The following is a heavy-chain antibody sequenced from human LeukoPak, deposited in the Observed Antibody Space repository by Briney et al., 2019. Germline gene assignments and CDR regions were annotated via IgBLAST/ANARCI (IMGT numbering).Heavy chain of an antibody. Sequence: PGGSLRLSCAASGFTFSTCGMHWVRQAPGKGLEWVAFMRYDGSNKYYADSVKGRFTVSRDNSKSTLYLQMNSLRAEDTAVYYCVKDPRPKLSGVVIIFDHWGQGTLVTVSS. V-gene: IGHV3-30*02. CDR3: VKDPRPKLSGVVIIFDH. CDR1: GFTFSTCG. CDR2: MRYDGSNK. D-gene: IGHD3-3*01. J-gene: IGHJ5*02.